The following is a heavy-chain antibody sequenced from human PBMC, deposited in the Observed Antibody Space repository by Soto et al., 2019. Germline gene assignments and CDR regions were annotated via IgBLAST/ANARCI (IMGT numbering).Heavy chain of an antibody. J-gene: IGHJ4*02. CDR1: GGSFSGYY. V-gene: IGHV4-34*01. CDR2: INHSGST. D-gene: IGHD3-16*02. CDR3: ARGRPPYDYVWGSYRSGSLGCYFDY. Sequence: QVQLQQWGAGLLKPSETLSLTCAVYGGSFSGYYWSWIRQPPGKGLEWIGEINHSGSTNYNPSLKSRVTISVDTSKNQFSLKLSSVTAADTAVYYCARGRPPYDYVWGSYRSGSLGCYFDYWGQGTLVTVSS.